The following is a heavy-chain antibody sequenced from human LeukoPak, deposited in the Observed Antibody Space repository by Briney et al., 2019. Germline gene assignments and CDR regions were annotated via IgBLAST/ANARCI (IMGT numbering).Heavy chain of an antibody. CDR3: AKDGPGEYYFDY. V-gene: IGHV3-NL1*01. CDR1: GFTFSNYS. CDR2: MNWNGGGT. J-gene: IGHJ4*02. Sequence: GGSVRLCCAGSGFTFSNYSINWVRQAPGKGLEWVSGMNWNGGGTAYADSVKGRFTIPRDNSKNTLYLQMNSLRAEDTAVYYCAKDGPGEYYFDYWGQGTLVTVSS. D-gene: IGHD3-16*01.